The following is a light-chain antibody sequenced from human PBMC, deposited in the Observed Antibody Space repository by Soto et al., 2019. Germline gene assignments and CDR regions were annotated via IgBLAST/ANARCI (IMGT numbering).Light chain of an antibody. CDR3: SSYVGNDIWV. Sequence: QSVLTQPASVSGSPGQSITISCTGTSSDVGGYNFVSWYQQHPGKAPKLMIYEDSNRPSGVSNRFSGSKSGNTASLTISGLQAEDEADYYCSSYVGNDIWVFGGGTKLTVL. CDR1: SSDVGGYNF. J-gene: IGLJ3*02. V-gene: IGLV2-14*01. CDR2: EDS.